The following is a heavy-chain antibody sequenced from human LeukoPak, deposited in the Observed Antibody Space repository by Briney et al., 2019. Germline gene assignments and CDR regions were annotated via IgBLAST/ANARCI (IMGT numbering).Heavy chain of an antibody. CDR3: ARDHDDSTYFDY. J-gene: IGHJ4*02. V-gene: IGHV4-61*08. D-gene: IGHD4-17*01. CDR2: IYYSGGT. Sequence: SETLSLTCAVSGGSISSGGYSWSWIRQPPGKGLEWIGYIYYSGGTNYNPSLKSRVTISVDMSKNQFSLKLSSVTAADTAVYYCARDHDDSTYFDYWGQGTLVTVSS. CDR1: GGSISSGGYS.